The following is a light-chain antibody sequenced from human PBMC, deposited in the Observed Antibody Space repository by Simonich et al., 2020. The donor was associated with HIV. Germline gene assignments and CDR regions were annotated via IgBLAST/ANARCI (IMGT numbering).Light chain of an antibody. CDR2: NVT. Sequence: QSALTQPPSASGSPGQSVTISCTGTSSDVGGYNYGSWYQQHPGKAPKLMIFNVTERPSGASNRFSGSKSGNPASLTISGLQAEDEADFYCSSYTSSSTWVFGGGTRVTVL. J-gene: IGLJ3*02. V-gene: IGLV2-14*01. CDR3: SSYTSSSTWV. CDR1: SSDVGGYNY.